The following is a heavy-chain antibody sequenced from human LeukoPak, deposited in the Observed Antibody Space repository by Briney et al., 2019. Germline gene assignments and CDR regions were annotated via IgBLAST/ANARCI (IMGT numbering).Heavy chain of an antibody. D-gene: IGHD3-16*01. CDR1: GGSISSYY. Sequence: SETLSLTCTVSGGSISSYYWSWIRQPPGKGLEWIGSIYHSGSTYYNPSLKSRVTISVDTSKNQFSLKLSSVTAADTAVYYCARVRWGTLTDYWGQGTLVTVSS. V-gene: IGHV4-38-2*02. J-gene: IGHJ4*02. CDR3: ARVRWGTLTDY. CDR2: IYHSGST.